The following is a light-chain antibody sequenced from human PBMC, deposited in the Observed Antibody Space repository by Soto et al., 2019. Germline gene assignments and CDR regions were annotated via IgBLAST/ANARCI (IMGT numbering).Light chain of an antibody. V-gene: IGLV2-14*01. Sequence: QSVLTQPASVSGSPGQSITISCTGTSSDVGGYNYVSWYQQHPGKAPKLMIYEVSNRPSGVSNRFSGSKSGNTASLTISGLQAEDEADYCCSSFTSSSTFVFGTGTMVTVL. CDR3: SSFTSSSTFV. CDR2: EVS. J-gene: IGLJ1*01. CDR1: SSDVGGYNY.